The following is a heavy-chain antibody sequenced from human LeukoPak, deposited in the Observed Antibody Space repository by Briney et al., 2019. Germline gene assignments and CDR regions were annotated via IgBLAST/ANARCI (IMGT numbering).Heavy chain of an antibody. V-gene: IGHV4-34*01. CDR2: INHSGST. D-gene: IGHD3-22*01. Sequence: SETLSLTCAVYGGSFSGYYWSWIRQPPGKGLEWIGEINHSGSTNYNPSLKSRVTISVDTSKNQFSLKLGSVTAADTAMYYCARQGNYDRSLSWFDPWGQGTLVTVSS. CDR3: ARQGNYDRSLSWFDP. J-gene: IGHJ5*02. CDR1: GGSFSGYY.